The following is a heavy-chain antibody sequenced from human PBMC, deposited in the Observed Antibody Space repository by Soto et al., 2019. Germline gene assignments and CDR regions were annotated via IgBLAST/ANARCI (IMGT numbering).Heavy chain of an antibody. D-gene: IGHD3-10*01. CDR1: GGSISSYY. CDR3: AGGFGEYPWYYYYGMDV. V-gene: IGHV4-59*01. CDR2: IYYSGST. Sequence: SETLSLTCTVSGGSISSYYWSWIRQPPGKGLEWIGYIYYSGSTNYNPSLKSRVTISVDTSKNQFSLKLSSVTAADTAVYYCAGGFGEYPWYYYYGMDVWGQGTTVTSP. J-gene: IGHJ6*02.